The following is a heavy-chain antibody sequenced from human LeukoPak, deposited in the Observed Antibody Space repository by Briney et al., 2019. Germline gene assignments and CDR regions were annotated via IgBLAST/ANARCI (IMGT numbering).Heavy chain of an antibody. Sequence: KTSETLSLTCTVSGGSISSYYWSWIRQPPGKGLEWIGEINHSGSTNYNPSLKSRVTISVDTSKNQFSLKLSSVTAADTAVYYCARRKVRGVITRRYYYYYMDVWGKGTTVTISS. D-gene: IGHD3-10*01. V-gene: IGHV4-34*01. CDR3: ARRKVRGVITRRYYYYYMDV. CDR2: INHSGST. CDR1: GGSISSYY. J-gene: IGHJ6*03.